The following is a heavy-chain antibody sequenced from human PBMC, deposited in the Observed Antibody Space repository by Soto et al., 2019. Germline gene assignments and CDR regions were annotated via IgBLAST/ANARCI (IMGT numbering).Heavy chain of an antibody. V-gene: IGHV1-46*01. CDR1: GYIFTSYY. CDR2: INPFDGSR. J-gene: IGHJ4*02. Sequence: GASVKVSCKASGYIFTSYYIHWVRQAPGQGLEWMGWINPFDGSRMFAQKFQGRVTITADESTSTAYMELSSLRSEDTAVYYCASGDSSGYPFDYWGQGTLVTVSS. D-gene: IGHD3-22*01. CDR3: ASGDSSGYPFDY.